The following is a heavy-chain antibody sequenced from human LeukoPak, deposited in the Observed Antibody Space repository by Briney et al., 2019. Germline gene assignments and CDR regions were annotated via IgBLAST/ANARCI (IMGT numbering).Heavy chain of an antibody. CDR2: ISDDGDCT. V-gene: IGHV3-23*01. J-gene: IGHJ4*02. D-gene: IGHD1-26*01. CDR3: AKMSSWRIVGTTIFDY. Sequence: GGSLRLSCAFSGFTFSSYAMSWVRQAPGKGLEWVSVISDDGDCTYYADSVKDRFTASKDISMDTLYLQVDSLRAEDTAIYYCAKMSSWRIVGTTIFDYWGQGTLVTVSS. CDR1: GFTFSSYA.